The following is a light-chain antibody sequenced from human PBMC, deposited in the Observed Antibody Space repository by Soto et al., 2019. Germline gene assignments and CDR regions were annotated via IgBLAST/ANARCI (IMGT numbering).Light chain of an antibody. Sequence: ETVLTQSPATLSLSPGERATLSCRASQTFNNFLAWYQQKPGQAPRLLIYDVSIRATGIPARFSVSGSGTDFTLTISSLEPEDFAVYYCQQRANWPRATFGQGTKLEIK. CDR3: QQRANWPRAT. V-gene: IGKV3-11*01. J-gene: IGKJ2*01. CDR2: DVS. CDR1: QTFNNF.